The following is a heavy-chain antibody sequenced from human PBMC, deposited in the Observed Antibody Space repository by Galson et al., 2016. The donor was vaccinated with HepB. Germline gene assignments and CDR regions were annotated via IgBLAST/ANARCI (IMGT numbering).Heavy chain of an antibody. Sequence: SLRLSCAASGFTFSSYGLHWVRQAPGKGLEWVXVISYDGSNKFYADSVKGRFTISRDNSKNTLYLQMNSLRAEDAAVYYCAKDRTPFAFLWFGEFDYWGQGTLVTASS. D-gene: IGHD3-10*01. CDR1: GFTFSSYG. CDR2: ISYDGSNK. CDR3: AKDRTPFAFLWFGEFDY. V-gene: IGHV3-30*18. J-gene: IGHJ4*02.